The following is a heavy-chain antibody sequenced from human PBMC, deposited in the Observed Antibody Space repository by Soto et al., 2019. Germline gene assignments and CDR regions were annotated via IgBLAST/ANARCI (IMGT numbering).Heavy chain of an antibody. Sequence: GASVKVSCKASGYTFTSYYMHWVRQAPGQGLEWMGIINPSGGSTSYAQKFQGRVTMTRDTSTSTVYMELSSLRSEDTAVYYCARDGRIAAADSLYYYYGMDVWGQGTTVTVSS. CDR3: ARDGRIAAADSLYYYYGMDV. V-gene: IGHV1-46*03. J-gene: IGHJ6*02. D-gene: IGHD6-13*01. CDR2: INPSGGST. CDR1: GYTFTSYY.